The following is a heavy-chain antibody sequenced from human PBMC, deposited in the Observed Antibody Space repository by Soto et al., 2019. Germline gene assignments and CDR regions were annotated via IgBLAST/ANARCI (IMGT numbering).Heavy chain of an antibody. CDR3: AKVISGYSSSWYEYYYYGMDV. J-gene: IGHJ6*02. D-gene: IGHD6-13*01. CDR1: GFTFSSYG. Sequence: PGGSLRLSCAASGFTFSSYGMHWVRQAPGKGLEWVAVISYDGSNKYYADSVKGRFTISRDNSKNTLYLQMNSLRAEDTAVYYCAKVISGYSSSWYEYYYYGMDVWGQGTTVTV. V-gene: IGHV3-30*18. CDR2: ISYDGSNK.